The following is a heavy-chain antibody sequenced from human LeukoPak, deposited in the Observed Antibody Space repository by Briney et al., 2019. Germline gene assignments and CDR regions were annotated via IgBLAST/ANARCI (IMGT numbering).Heavy chain of an antibody. CDR3: ARDSSPDGMDV. D-gene: IGHD6-19*01. CDR1: GGSISSYY. CDR2: IYYSGST. V-gene: IGHV4-59*01. J-gene: IGHJ6*02. Sequence: SETLSLTCTVSGGSISSYYWSRIRQPPGKGLEWIGYIYYSGSTNYNPSLKGRVTISVDTSKNQFSLKLSSVTAADTAVYYCARDSSPDGMDVWGQGTTVTVSS.